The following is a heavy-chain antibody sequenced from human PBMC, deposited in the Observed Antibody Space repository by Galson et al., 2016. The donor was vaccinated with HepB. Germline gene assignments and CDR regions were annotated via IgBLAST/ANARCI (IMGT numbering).Heavy chain of an antibody. J-gene: IGHJ4*02. Sequence: SETLSLTCAVSGGSISNNYWWSWVRQSPGEGLEWIGEIYQTGTANYNPSFTSRATISVDKSKNEISLGLGSVTAADTAVYYCTRGTLGTTASMAFDYWGQGTLVSVSS. V-gene: IGHV4-4*02. CDR1: GGSISNNYW. CDR3: TRGTLGTTASMAFDY. D-gene: IGHD1/OR15-1a*01. CDR2: IYQTGTA.